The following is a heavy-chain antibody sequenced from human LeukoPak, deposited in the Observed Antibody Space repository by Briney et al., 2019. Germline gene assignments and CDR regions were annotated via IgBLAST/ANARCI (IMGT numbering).Heavy chain of an antibody. CDR2: ISSSSSYI. Sequence: GGSLRLSCAASGFTVSSNYMSWVRQAPGKGLEWVSSISSSSSYIYYADSVKGRFTISRDNAKNSLYLQMNSLRAEDTAVYYCARDDTVTAFFWGQGTLVTVSS. J-gene: IGHJ4*02. CDR1: GFTVSSNY. D-gene: IGHD5-18*01. CDR3: ARDDTVTAFF. V-gene: IGHV3-21*01.